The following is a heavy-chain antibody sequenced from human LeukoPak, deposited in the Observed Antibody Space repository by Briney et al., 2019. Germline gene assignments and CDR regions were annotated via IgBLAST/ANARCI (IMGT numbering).Heavy chain of an antibody. CDR3: ARDRMDSSSWHSIRKGWSYYFDY. Sequence: GGSLRLSCAASGFTFSSYSMNWVRQAPGKGLEWVSYISSSSSTIYYADSVKGRFTISRDNAKNSLYLQMNSLRAEDAAVYYCARDRMDSSSWHSIRKGWSYYFDYWGQGTLVTVSS. D-gene: IGHD6-13*01. V-gene: IGHV3-48*04. CDR1: GFTFSSYS. J-gene: IGHJ4*02. CDR2: ISSSSSTI.